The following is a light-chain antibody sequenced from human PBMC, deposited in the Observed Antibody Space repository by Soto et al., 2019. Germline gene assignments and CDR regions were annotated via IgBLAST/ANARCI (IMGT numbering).Light chain of an antibody. CDR3: QHYNDYSWT. CDR2: KTS. J-gene: IGKJ1*01. Sequence: DIHMTQSPSTLSASVGDRVTITCRASQSISSWLAWYQQKPGKAPNLLIYKTSNLESGVPSRFSGSGSGTEFTLTISSLQHDDFATYYCQHYNDYSWTFGQGTKVEIK. V-gene: IGKV1-5*03. CDR1: QSISSW.